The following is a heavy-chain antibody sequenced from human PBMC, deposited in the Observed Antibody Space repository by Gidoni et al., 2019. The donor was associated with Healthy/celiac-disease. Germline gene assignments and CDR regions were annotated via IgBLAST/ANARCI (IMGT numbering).Heavy chain of an antibody. J-gene: IGHJ5*02. CDR2: MNPNSGNT. D-gene: IGHD6-13*01. CDR1: GYTFTSYD. CDR3: ARVGRIAAAGKGWFDP. Sequence: QVQLVQSGAEVKEPGASVKVSCKASGYTFTSYDINWVRQATGQGLEWMGWMNPNSGNTGYAQKFQGRVTMTRNTSISTAYMELSSLRSEDTAVYYCARVGRIAAAGKGWFDPWGQGTLVTVSS. V-gene: IGHV1-8*01.